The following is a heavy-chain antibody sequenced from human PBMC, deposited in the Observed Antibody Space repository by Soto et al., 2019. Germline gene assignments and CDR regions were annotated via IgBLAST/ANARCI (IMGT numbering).Heavy chain of an antibody. D-gene: IGHD6-13*01. CDR1: GGSISSSSFH. J-gene: IGHJ5*02. Sequence: QLQLQESGPGLVKPSETLSLTCTVSGGSISSSSFHWGWIRQPPGKGLEWIGSIYYSGSTYYSPSLKSRGTMSVDQSKNQFSLKLSSVTAADTAVYYCARRERAAGTDWWFDPWGQGTLVNVSS. CDR2: IYYSGST. V-gene: IGHV4-39*01. CDR3: ARRERAAGTDWWFDP.